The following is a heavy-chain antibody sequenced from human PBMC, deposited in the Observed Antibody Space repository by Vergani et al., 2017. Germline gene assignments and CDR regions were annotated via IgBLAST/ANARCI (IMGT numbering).Heavy chain of an antibody. V-gene: IGHV1-18*04. CDR2: ISAYNGNT. CDR1: GYTFTSYG. D-gene: IGHD2-15*01. CDR3: AGGGRVVVVAATLDY. J-gene: IGHJ4*02. Sequence: QVQLVQSGAEVKKPGASVKVSCKASGYTFTSYGISWVRQAPGQGLEWMGWISAYNGNTNYAQKLQGRVTMTTATSTSTAYMELRSLRSDDPAVYYCAGGGRVVVVAATLDYWGQGTLVTVSS.